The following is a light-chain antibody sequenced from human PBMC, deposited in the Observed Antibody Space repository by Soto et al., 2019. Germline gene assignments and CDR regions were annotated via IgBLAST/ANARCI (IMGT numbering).Light chain of an antibody. Sequence: DIQMTQSPSTLSASVGDRVTITCRASQSISSWLAWYQQKPGKAPKFLIYDASSLESGVASRFSGDGCGTDLTLTNSSLQPDDFATYYCQQYNTYSWTFGQGTKVEIK. V-gene: IGKV1-5*01. CDR3: QQYNTYSWT. CDR2: DAS. CDR1: QSISSW. J-gene: IGKJ1*01.